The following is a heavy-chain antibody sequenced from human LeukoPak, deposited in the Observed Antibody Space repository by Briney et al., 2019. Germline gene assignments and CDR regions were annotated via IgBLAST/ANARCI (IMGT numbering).Heavy chain of an antibody. J-gene: IGHJ3*02. V-gene: IGHV1-18*01. Sequence: ASVKVSCKASGYTFTSYGISWVRQAPGQGLEWMGWISAYNGNTNYAQKLQGRVTMTTDTSTSTAYMELRSLRSDDTAVYYCAREKRNYDILTGDHAFDIWGQGTMVTVSS. CDR2: ISAYNGNT. CDR1: GYTFTSYG. CDR3: AREKRNYDILTGDHAFDI. D-gene: IGHD3-9*01.